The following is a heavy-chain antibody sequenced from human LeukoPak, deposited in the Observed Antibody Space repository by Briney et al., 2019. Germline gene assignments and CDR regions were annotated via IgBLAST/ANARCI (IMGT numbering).Heavy chain of an antibody. V-gene: IGHV3-74*01. J-gene: IGHJ6*02. CDR3: TSDSPDYGMDV. CDR2: INSDGRTT. CDR1: GFTFSSYA. Sequence: LSGGSLRLSCAASGFTFSSYAMSWVRQVPGKELEWVARINSDGRTTVYADSVRGRFAISRDNAKNTLYLQMNSLRAEDTAVYYCTSDSPDYGMDVWGQGTTVIVSS.